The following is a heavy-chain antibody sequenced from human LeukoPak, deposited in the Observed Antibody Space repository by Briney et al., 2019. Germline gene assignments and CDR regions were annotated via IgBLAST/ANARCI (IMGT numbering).Heavy chain of an antibody. J-gene: IGHJ3*02. Sequence: GGSLRLSCAASGFTFSSYAMHWVRQAPGKGLEWVAVISYDGSNKYYADSVKGRFTISRDNSKNTLYLQMNSLRAEDTAVYYCAREWELGNAFDIWGQGTMDTVSS. V-gene: IGHV3-30-3*01. CDR3: AREWELGNAFDI. CDR1: GFTFSSYA. D-gene: IGHD1-26*01. CDR2: ISYDGSNK.